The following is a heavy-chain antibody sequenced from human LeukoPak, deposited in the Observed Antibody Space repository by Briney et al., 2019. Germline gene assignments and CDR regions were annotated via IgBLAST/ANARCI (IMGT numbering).Heavy chain of an antibody. CDR3: AKDRDRTYYYYYMDV. J-gene: IGHJ6*03. D-gene: IGHD3-10*01. V-gene: IGHV3-74*01. CDR2: INSDGSST. Sequence: GGSLRLSCAASGFTFSSYWMHWVRQAPGKGLVWVSRINSDGSSTSYADSVKGRFTISRDNAKNTLYLQMNTLRAEDTAVYYCAKDRDRTYYYYYMDVWGKGTTVTISS. CDR1: GFTFSSYW.